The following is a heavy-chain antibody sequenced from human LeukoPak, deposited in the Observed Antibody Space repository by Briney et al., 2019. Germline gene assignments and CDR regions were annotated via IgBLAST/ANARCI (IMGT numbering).Heavy chain of an antibody. CDR3: AKGTRQFHSSGGYAEFDY. CDR2: ISWNSGSI. J-gene: IGHJ4*02. D-gene: IGHD6-19*01. V-gene: IGHV3-9*01. Sequence: GRSLRLSCAASGFTFDDYAMHWVRQAPGKGLEWVSGISWNSGSIGYADSVKGRFTISRDNAKNSLYLQMNSLRAEDTALYYCAKGTRQFHSSGGYAEFDYWGQGTLGTASS. CDR1: GFTFDDYA.